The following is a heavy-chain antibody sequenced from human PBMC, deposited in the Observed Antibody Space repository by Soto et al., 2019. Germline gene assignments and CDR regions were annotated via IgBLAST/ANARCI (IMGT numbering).Heavy chain of an antibody. V-gene: IGHV3-30-3*01. J-gene: IGHJ4*02. CDR2: ISYDGSNK. CDR3: ARWGLVVGDY. Sequence: GGSLGLSCAASGFTFSSYAMHWVRQAPGKGLEWVAVISYDGSNKYYADSVKGRFTISRDNSKNTLYLQMNSLRAEDTAVYYCARWGLVVGDYCGQGTLVTVSS. D-gene: IGHD2-15*01. CDR1: GFTFSSYA.